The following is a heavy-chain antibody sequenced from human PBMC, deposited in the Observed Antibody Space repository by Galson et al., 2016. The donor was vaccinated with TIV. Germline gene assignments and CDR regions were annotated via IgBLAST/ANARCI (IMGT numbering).Heavy chain of an antibody. J-gene: IGHJ6*03. CDR2: IDVSGNT. CDR3: AREKVWGGREAGSEAFPYSFFMDV. Sequence: TLSLTCTVSGGSIRSQSWSWIRQPAGKGLEWIGRIDVSGNTDYSPSLKSRVTMSQDTSNNQFSIRLISLTAADTAVYCCAREKVWGGREAGSEAFPYSFFMDVWGKGTTVTISS. CDR1: GGSIRSQS. V-gene: IGHV4-4*07. D-gene: IGHD3-10*01.